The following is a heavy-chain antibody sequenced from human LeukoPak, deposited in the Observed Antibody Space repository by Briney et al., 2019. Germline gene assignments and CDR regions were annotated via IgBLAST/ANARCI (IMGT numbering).Heavy chain of an antibody. J-gene: IGHJ3*02. D-gene: IGHD2-21*01. CDR3: ARVRGGGGRSYAADAFDI. CDR1: GFTFSSYW. V-gene: IGHV3-74*01. Sequence: GGSLRLSCAASGFTFSSYWMHWVRQAPGKGLVWVSRIYNDGSSTSYADSVKGRFTISRDNAKSTLYLQMNSLRADDTAVFYCARVRGGGGRSYAADAFDIWGRGKRVTVSS. CDR2: IYNDGSST.